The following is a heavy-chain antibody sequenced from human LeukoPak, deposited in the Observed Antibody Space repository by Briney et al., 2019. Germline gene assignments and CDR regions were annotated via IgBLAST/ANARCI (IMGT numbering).Heavy chain of an antibody. J-gene: IGHJ1*01. CDR1: GFPFSSYW. CDR2: IYSGGST. Sequence: GGSLRLSCAASGFPFSSYWMHWVRQAPGKGLEWVSLIYSGGSTRHADSVKGRFTISRDNSKNTLYLQMNSLRVEDTAVYYCARGPTVTAPGHWGQGTLVTVSS. CDR3: ARGPTVTAPGH. V-gene: IGHV3-53*01.